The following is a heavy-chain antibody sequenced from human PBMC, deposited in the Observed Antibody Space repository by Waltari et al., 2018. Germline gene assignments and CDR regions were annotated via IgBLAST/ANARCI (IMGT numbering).Heavy chain of an antibody. CDR1: GGSISSSNW. CDR3: ARGYCSGGSCWSVDAFDI. D-gene: IGHD2-15*01. CDR2: IYHSGST. V-gene: IGHV4-4*02. Sequence: QVQLQESGPGLVKPSGTLSLTCAVSGGSISSSNWWSWVRQPPGKGLEWIGEIYHSGSTNYNPSLKSRVTISVDKSKNQFSLKLSTVTAADTAVYYCARGYCSGGSCWSVDAFDIWGQGTMVTVSS. J-gene: IGHJ3*02.